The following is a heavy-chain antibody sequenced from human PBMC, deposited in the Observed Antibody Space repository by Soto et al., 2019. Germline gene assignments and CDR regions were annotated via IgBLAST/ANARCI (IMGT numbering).Heavy chain of an antibody. V-gene: IGHV5-51*01. D-gene: IGHD1-26*01. J-gene: IGHJ5*02. Sequence: HGESLKISCKGSGYSFTSYWIGWVRQMPWKGLEWMGIIYPGDSDTRYSPSFQGQVTISADKSISTAYLQWSSLKASDTTMYYCARLEWEPSRNNWFDPWGQGTLVTVSS. CDR3: ARLEWEPSRNNWFDP. CDR2: IYPGDSDT. CDR1: GYSFTSYW.